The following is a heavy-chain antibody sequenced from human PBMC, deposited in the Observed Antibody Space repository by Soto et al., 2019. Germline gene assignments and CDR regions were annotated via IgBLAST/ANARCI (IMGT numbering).Heavy chain of an antibody. CDR2: SNAGNGNT. V-gene: IGHV1-3*01. D-gene: IGHD3-3*01. Sequence: ASVKVSCKASGYTFTSYAMHWVRQAPGQRLEWMRWSNAGNGNTKYSQKFKGRVTITRDTSASTAYMELSSLRSEDTAVYYCARGLLKTLGVVPFDYWGQATLVTVSS. CDR3: ARGLLKTLGVVPFDY. J-gene: IGHJ4*02. CDR1: GYTFTSYA.